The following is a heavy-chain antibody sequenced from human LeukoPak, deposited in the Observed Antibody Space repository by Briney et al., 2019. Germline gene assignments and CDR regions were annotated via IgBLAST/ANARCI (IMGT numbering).Heavy chain of an antibody. J-gene: IGHJ5*02. CDR2: IFQGGGEI. CDR3: ATYRQVLLPFEA. Sequence: GGSLRLSCAASGFTFSTFAMIWVRQPPGKGLEWVSSIFQGGGEIHYADSVRGRFTISRDNSKSTLFLQMNSLRAEDTAIYYCATYRQVLLPFEAWGQGTLVTVTS. CDR1: GFTFSTFA. V-gene: IGHV3-23*01. D-gene: IGHD5-18*01.